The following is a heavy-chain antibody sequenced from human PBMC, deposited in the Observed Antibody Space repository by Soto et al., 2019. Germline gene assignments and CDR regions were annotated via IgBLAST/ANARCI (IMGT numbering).Heavy chain of an antibody. CDR1: GFNFSNHW. D-gene: IGHD2-21*02. V-gene: IGHV3-74*01. CDR2: ITSDGKSK. Sequence: WGSLRLSCAASGFNFSNHWMHWVRQRPAEGLVWVSRITSDGKSKAYAESVKGRFAISRDNAKNTLYLQMNGLTAEDTAVYYCARESGDWPLNWFDPWGKGPLVTVSS. CDR3: ARESGDWPLNWFDP. J-gene: IGHJ5*02.